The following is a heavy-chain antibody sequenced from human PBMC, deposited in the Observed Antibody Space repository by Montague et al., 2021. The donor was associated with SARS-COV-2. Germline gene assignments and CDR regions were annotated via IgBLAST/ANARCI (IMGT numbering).Heavy chain of an antibody. CDR1: GGSLSNNY. J-gene: IGHJ4*02. Sequence: SETLSLTCAVLGGSLSNNYWTWVRQPPGKGLEWIGEVNQSGGTTHYNPPLKGRVKISVDRTSNQMFLILESVTAAAAAAYYCARVPLYFEGFDSWGPGILVAVSS. CDR2: VNQSGGT. CDR3: ARVPLYFEGFDS. V-gene: IGHV4-34*01. D-gene: IGHD3-9*01.